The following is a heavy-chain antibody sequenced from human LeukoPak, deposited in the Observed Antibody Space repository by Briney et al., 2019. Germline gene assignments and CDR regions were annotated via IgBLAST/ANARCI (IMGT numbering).Heavy chain of an antibody. Sequence: GASVKVSCKTSGYTFSDFDITWVRQAPGQGLEWMGWISAYKRTTNYAQKFQDRITMTADTSTSTAYLELKSLRSDDTAVYYCARNFVDTFTPDYWGQGTLVTVSS. V-gene: IGHV1-18*01. CDR2: ISAYKRTT. CDR1: GYTFSDFD. D-gene: IGHD5-18*01. CDR3: ARNFVDTFTPDY. J-gene: IGHJ4*02.